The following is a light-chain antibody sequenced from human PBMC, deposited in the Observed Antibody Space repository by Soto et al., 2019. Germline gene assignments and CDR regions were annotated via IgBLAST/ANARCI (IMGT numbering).Light chain of an antibody. Sequence: DMQMTQSPSSVSASVGDRVTIICRASQDINNWLAWYQQKPGKAPKLLIYAASTLQSGVPSRFSGSRSGTDFTLTISSLQPEDFATYYCQQTNSLPAFGQGTRREIK. CDR3: QQTNSLPA. J-gene: IGKJ5*01. CDR2: AAS. CDR1: QDINNW. V-gene: IGKV1-12*01.